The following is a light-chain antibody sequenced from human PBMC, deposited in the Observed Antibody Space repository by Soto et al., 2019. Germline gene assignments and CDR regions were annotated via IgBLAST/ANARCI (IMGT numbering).Light chain of an antibody. V-gene: IGLV2-8*01. J-gene: IGLJ1*01. Sequence: QSVLTQPPSASGSPGQSVTISCTGTSSDVGGYNYVSWYQQHPGKAPKLMIYEVNKPPSGVPDRFSGSKSGNTASLTVSGLQAEDEADYYCSSYAGSNNLYVFGTGTKLTVL. CDR3: SSYAGSNNLYV. CDR1: SSDVGGYNY. CDR2: EVN.